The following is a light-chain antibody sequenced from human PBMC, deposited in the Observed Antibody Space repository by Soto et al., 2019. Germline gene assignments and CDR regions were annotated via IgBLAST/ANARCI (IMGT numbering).Light chain of an antibody. CDR1: SSNIGNNY. Sequence: QSVLTQPPSVSAAPGQKVTISCSGSSSNIGNNYVSWYQQLPGTAPKLLIYDNNKRPSGIPDRFSGSKSGTSATLGITGLQTGDEADYYCGTWDSSLSAGVLFGGGTQLTVL. CDR3: GTWDSSLSAGVL. V-gene: IGLV1-51*01. CDR2: DNN. J-gene: IGLJ2*01.